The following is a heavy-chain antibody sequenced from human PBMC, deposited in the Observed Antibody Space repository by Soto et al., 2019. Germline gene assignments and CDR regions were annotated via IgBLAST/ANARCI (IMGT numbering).Heavy chain of an antibody. D-gene: IGHD6-19*01. CDR3: ARIAGLAVGYFDY. J-gene: IGHJ4*02. V-gene: IGHV3-7*03. CDR2: IKQDGSEK. Sequence: GGSLRLSCAASGFTFSSYWMSWVRQAPGKGLEWVANIKQDGSEKYYVDSVKGRFTISRDNAKNSLYLQMNSLRAEDTAVYYCARIAGLAVGYFDYWGQGTLGTVSS. CDR1: GFTFSSYW.